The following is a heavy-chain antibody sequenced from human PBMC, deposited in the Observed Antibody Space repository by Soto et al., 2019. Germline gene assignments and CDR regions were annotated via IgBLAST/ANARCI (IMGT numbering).Heavy chain of an antibody. CDR2: IYWDDDK. Sequence: QITLKESGPTLVKPTQTLTLTCTISGFSVSTSGVGVAWIRQPPGNALEWLALIYWDDDKRYRPSLETRLTITKDTSKNHVVLTMTNMDSVDTATYYCAYLPCSGGSCYWFSYSGMDVWGQGTTVTVSS. CDR1: GFSVSTSGVG. CDR3: AYLPCSGGSCYWFSYSGMDV. V-gene: IGHV2-5*02. J-gene: IGHJ6*02. D-gene: IGHD2-15*01.